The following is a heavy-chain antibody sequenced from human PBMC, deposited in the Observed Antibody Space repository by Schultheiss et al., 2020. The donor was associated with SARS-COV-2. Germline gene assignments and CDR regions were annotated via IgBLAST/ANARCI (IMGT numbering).Heavy chain of an antibody. CDR2: ISYDGSNK. Sequence: GGSLRLSCAASGFTFSSYAMHWVRQAPGKGLEWVAVISYDGSNKYYADSVKGRFTISRDNSKNTLYLQMNSLRAEDTAVYYCARGPMIVVVTPDYWGQGTLVTVSS. CDR1: GFTFSSYA. CDR3: ARGPMIVVVTPDY. V-gene: IGHV3-30*01. D-gene: IGHD3-22*01. J-gene: IGHJ4*02.